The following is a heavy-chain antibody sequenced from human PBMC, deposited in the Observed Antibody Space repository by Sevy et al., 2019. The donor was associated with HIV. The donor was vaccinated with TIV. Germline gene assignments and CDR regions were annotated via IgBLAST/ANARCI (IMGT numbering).Heavy chain of an antibody. CDR1: GFTFDDYA. V-gene: IGHV3-9*01. CDR3: EKATDPDYDFWSGIDHYYYAMDV. Sequence: GGSLRLSCAASGFTFDDYAMHWVRQVPGKGLEWVSGISWNSNSIGYADSVKGRVTISRDNAKKSLYLQMNSLRTEDSALYYCEKATDPDYDFWSGIDHYYYAMDVWGQGTTVTVSS. CDR2: ISWNSNSI. J-gene: IGHJ6*02. D-gene: IGHD3-3*01.